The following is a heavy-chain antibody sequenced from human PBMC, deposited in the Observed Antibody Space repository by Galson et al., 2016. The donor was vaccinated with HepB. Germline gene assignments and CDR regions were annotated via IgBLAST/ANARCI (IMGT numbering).Heavy chain of an antibody. CDR1: GGSISSYY. D-gene: IGHD3-10*01. CDR2: IYYSGGT. J-gene: IGHJ5*02. Sequence: ETLSLTCTVSGGSISSYYWSWIRQPPGKGLEWIGYIYYSGGTNYNPSLKSRVTISVDTPKNQFSLKLSSVTAADTAVYYCAWFGELYWFDPWGQGTLVTVSS. CDR3: AWFGELYWFDP. V-gene: IGHV4-59*01.